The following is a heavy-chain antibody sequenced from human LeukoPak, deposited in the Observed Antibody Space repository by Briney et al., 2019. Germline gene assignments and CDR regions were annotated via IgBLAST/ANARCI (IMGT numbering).Heavy chain of an antibody. V-gene: IGHV1-46*01. CDR2: INPSGGST. CDR3: ARDLTGRGRYWFDP. D-gene: IGHD2-8*02. CDR1: GYTFTSYY. J-gene: IGHJ5*02. Sequence: ASVKVSCKASGYTFTSYYMHWVRQAPGQGLEWMGIINPSGGSTNYAQKLQGRVTMTTDTSTSTAYMELRSLRSDDTAVYYCARDLTGRGRYWFDPWGQGTLVTVSS.